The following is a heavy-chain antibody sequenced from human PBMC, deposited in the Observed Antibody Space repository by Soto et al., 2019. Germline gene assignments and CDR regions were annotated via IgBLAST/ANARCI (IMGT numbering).Heavy chain of an antibody. Sequence: QVQLVESGGGVVQPGRSLRLSCAASGFTFSSYGMHWVRQAPGKGLEWVAVIWYGGSNKYYADSVKGRLTISRDNSKNTLYLQMNSLRAEDTAVYYFARGHLLYYYDSSGYYFGLGEYFQHWGQGTLVTVSS. D-gene: IGHD3-22*01. CDR3: ARGHLLYYYDSSGYYFGLGEYFQH. V-gene: IGHV3-33*01. CDR2: IWYGGSNK. J-gene: IGHJ1*01. CDR1: GFTFSSYG.